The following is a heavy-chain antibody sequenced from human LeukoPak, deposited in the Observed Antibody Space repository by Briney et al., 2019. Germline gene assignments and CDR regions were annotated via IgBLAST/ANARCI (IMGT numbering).Heavy chain of an antibody. J-gene: IGHJ6*02. Sequence: PGGSLRLSCAASGFTFSSYAMSWVRQAPGKGLEWVSAISGSGGSTYYADSVKGRFTISRDNSKNTLYLQMNSLRAEDTAVYYCAKDQVTVTRYYYYYGMDVWGQGTTVTVS. D-gene: IGHD4-17*01. CDR3: AKDQVTVTRYYYYYGMDV. V-gene: IGHV3-23*01. CDR2: ISGSGGST. CDR1: GFTFSSYA.